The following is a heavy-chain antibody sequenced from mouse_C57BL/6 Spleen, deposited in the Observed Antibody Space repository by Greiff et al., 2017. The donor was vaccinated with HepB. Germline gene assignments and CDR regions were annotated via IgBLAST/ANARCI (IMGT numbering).Heavy chain of an antibody. J-gene: IGHJ4*01. Sequence: QVQLQQPGAELVKPGASVKLSCKASGYTFTSYWMQWVKQRPGQGLEWIGEIDPSDSYTNYNQKFKGKATLTVDTSSSTAYMQLSSLTSEDSAVYYCAREMRRAMDYWGQGTSVTVSS. V-gene: IGHV1-50*01. CDR3: AREMRRAMDY. CDR1: GYTFTSYW. CDR2: IDPSDSYT.